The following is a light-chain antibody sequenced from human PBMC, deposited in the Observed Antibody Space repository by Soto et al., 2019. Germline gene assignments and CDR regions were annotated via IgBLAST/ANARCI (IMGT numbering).Light chain of an antibody. Sequence: SYELTQPPSVSVAPGQTARITCGGNNIGGKSVHWYQQKPGQAPVLVVYDDSDRPSGIPDRFSGSNSGDTATLTIRRVEAGDEADYYCHVWDSSSDHYLFGTGTKVTVL. J-gene: IGLJ1*01. CDR2: DDS. CDR3: HVWDSSSDHYL. CDR1: NIGGKS. V-gene: IGLV3-21*02.